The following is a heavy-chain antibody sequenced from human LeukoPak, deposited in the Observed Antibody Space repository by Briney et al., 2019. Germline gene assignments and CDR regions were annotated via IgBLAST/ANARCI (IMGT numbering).Heavy chain of an antibody. CDR1: GFTFSSYW. V-gene: IGHV3-7*01. CDR3: ARDSSGSYSQGFDY. Sequence: GGSPRLSCAASGFTFSSYWVSWVRQAPGKGLEWVANIKQDGSEKYYVDSVKGRFTISRDNAKNSLYLQMNSLRAEDTAVYYCARDSSGSYSQGFDYWGQGTLVTVSS. D-gene: IGHD3-10*01. CDR2: IKQDGSEK. J-gene: IGHJ4*02.